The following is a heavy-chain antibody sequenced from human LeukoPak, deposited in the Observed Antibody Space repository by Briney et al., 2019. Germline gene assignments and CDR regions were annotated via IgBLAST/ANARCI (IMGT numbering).Heavy chain of an antibody. V-gene: IGHV4-4*07. CDR2: IYTSGST. Sequence: PSETLSLTCTPSGVSISNYYWGSIRPPAGKGLEWIGRIYTSGSTNYNHSLNSRVTISVDKPKNQFSLKLSSVTAADTAVYYCARMEYCSSTRCPDAFDIWGQGTMVTVSS. CDR3: ARMEYCSSTRCPDAFDI. CDR1: GVSISNYY. D-gene: IGHD2-2*01. J-gene: IGHJ3*02.